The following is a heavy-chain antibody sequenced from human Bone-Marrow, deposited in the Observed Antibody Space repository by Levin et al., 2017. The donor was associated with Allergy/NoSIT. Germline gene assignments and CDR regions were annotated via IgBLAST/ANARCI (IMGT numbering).Heavy chain of an antibody. CDR3: AILNWNDVERNTDDPFDI. J-gene: IGHJ3*02. CDR1: GDSISSGGSS. CDR2: IQHSGST. V-gene: IGHV4-30-2*06. D-gene: IGHD1-20*01. Sequence: PSQTLSLTCAVSGDSISSGGSSWSWIRQSPGKGLEWIGFIQHSGSTYYSPSLRSRVAMSVDGSKNQFSLRLNSVTAADTAVYYCAILNWNDVERNTDDPFDIWGPGTMVIVSS.